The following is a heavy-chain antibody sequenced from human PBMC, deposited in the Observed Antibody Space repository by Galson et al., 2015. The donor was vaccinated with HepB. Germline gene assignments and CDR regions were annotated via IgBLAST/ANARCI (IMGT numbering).Heavy chain of an antibody. CDR1: GFTFSSYA. Sequence: SLRLSCTASGFTFSSYAMHWVRQAPGKGLEWVAVISYDGSNKYYADSVKGRFTISRDNSKNTLYLQMNSLRAEDPAVYYCARPQWLVQFDAFDIWGQGTMVTVSS. D-gene: IGHD6-19*01. CDR2: ISYDGSNK. V-gene: IGHV3-30-3*01. J-gene: IGHJ3*02. CDR3: ARPQWLVQFDAFDI.